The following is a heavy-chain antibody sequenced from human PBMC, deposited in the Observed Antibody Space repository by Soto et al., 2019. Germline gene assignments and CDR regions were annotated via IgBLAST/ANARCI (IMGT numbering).Heavy chain of an antibody. CDR2: ISYDGSNK. J-gene: IGHJ4*02. V-gene: IGHV3-30-3*01. Sequence: AGGSLRLSCAASGFTFSSYAMHWVRQAPGKGLEWVAVISYDGSNKYYADSVKGRFTISRDNSKNTLYLQMNSLRAEDTAVYYCASGSFRRYGYLVYLSQGTVVTL. D-gene: IGHD4-17*01. CDR1: GFTFSSYA. CDR3: ASGSFRRYGYLVY.